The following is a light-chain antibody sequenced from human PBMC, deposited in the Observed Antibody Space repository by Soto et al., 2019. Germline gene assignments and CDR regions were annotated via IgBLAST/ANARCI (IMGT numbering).Light chain of an antibody. CDR3: QQYNNWPRT. J-gene: IGKJ1*01. Sequence: EIVLTQSPGTLSLSPGERATLSCRASQSVSSSYLAWYQQEPGQAPRLLIYGASSRATGIPDRFSGSGSGAEFTLTISSLQSEDFAVYCCQQYNNWPRTFGQGTKVDIK. CDR1: QSVSSSY. CDR2: GAS. V-gene: IGKV3-20*01.